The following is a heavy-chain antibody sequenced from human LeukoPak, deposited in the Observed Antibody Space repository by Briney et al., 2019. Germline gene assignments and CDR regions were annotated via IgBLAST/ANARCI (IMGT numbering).Heavy chain of an antibody. V-gene: IGHV4-34*01. CDR2: INHSGNT. CDR3: ARYSSSEYFDY. J-gene: IGHJ4*02. CDR1: GGSFSGYY. Sequence: SETLSLTCAVYGGSFSGYYWSWIRQPPGKGLEWIGEINHSGNTNYNPSLKSRVTISVDTSKNQFSLKLSSVTAADTAVYYCARYSSSEYFDYWGQGTLVTVSS. D-gene: IGHD6-13*01.